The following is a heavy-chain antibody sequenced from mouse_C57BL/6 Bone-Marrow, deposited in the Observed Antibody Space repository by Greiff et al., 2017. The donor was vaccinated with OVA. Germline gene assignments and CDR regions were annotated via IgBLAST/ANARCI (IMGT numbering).Heavy chain of an antibody. CDR1: GFTFSDFY. Sequence: EVQGVESGGGLVQSGRSLRLSCATSGFTFSDFYMEWVRQAPGKGLEWIAASRNKANDYTTEYSASVKGRFIVSRDTSQSILYLQMNALRAEDTAIYYCARDGVGTSFDYWGQGTTLTVSS. CDR2: SRNKANDYTT. D-gene: IGHD2-1*01. J-gene: IGHJ2*01. V-gene: IGHV7-1*01. CDR3: ARDGVGTSFDY.